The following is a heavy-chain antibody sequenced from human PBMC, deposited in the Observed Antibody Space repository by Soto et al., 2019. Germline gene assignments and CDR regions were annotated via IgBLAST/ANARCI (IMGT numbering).Heavy chain of an antibody. CDR2: IKRDGSTT. V-gene: IGHV3-74*01. Sequence: GGSLRLSCAASGFTFSDYWMHLVRQAPGKGLEWVSRIKRDGSTTNYADSVKGRFTISRDNAKNTLYLEMDSLRAEDTAVYYCARGENLFDYWGQGTLVTVSS. CDR3: ARGENLFDY. CDR1: GFTFSDYW. J-gene: IGHJ4*02.